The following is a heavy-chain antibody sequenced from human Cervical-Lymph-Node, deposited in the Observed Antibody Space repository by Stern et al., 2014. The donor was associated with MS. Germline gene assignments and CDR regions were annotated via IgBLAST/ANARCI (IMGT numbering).Heavy chain of an antibody. J-gene: IGHJ5*02. Sequence: QLQLQESGPGLVKPSETLSLTCTVSGYSISSGYYWGWIRQPPGKGLEWIGTIYHSGSTYYNPSLKSRVTISVDTSKNQISLKLSSVTAADTAVYYCAREEQQLVHGNWFDPWGQGTLVTVSS. D-gene: IGHD6-13*01. V-gene: IGHV4-38-2*02. CDR2: IYHSGST. CDR1: GYSISSGYY. CDR3: AREEQQLVHGNWFDP.